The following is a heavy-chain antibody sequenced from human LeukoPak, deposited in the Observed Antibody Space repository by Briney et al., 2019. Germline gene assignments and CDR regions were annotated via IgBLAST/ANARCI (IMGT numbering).Heavy chain of an antibody. CDR3: ARGRHLPDY. CDR1: GFTFSSYA. J-gene: IGHJ4*02. Sequence: GGSLRLSCAASGFTFSSYAMHWVRQAPGKGLEWVAVISYDGSNKYYADPVKGRFTISRDNSKNTLYLQMNSLRAEDTAVYYCARGRHLPDYWGQGTLVTVSS. D-gene: IGHD3-3*02. V-gene: IGHV3-30*04. CDR2: ISYDGSNK.